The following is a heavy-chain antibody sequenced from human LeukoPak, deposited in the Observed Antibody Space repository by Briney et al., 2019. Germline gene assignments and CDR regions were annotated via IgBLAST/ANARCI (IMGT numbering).Heavy chain of an antibody. CDR3: ARGVRRYSSSPGY. CDR2: INHSGST. Sequence: SETLSLTCAVYGGSFSGYYWSWIRRPPGKGLEWIGEINHSGSTNYNPSLKSRVTISVDTSKNQFSLKLSSVTAADTAVYYCARGVRRYSSSPGYWGQGTLVTVSS. J-gene: IGHJ4*02. CDR1: GGSFSGYY. V-gene: IGHV4-34*01. D-gene: IGHD6-13*01.